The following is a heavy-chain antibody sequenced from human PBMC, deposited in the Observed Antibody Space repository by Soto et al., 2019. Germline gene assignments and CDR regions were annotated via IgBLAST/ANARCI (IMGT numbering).Heavy chain of an antibody. J-gene: IGHJ4*02. Sequence: SETLSLTCTVSGDSISSSNYFWGWIRQPPGKGLEWIGTIFYSGSTYYNPSLKSRVTISVDTSKNQFSLRLISVTAADTALYYCARRYGWLYFDYWGQGSLVTVS. V-gene: IGHV4-39*01. CDR2: IFYSGST. CDR1: GDSISSSNYF. D-gene: IGHD6-19*01. CDR3: ARRYGWLYFDY.